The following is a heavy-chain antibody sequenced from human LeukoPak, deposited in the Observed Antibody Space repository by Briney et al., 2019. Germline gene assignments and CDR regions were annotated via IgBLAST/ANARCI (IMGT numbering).Heavy chain of an antibody. CDR2: IYSGGST. J-gene: IGHJ5*02. Sequence: PGGSLRLSCAASGFSVSSNYMSWVRQAPGKGLEWVSVIYSGGSTYYADSVKGRFTISRDNSKNTLYLQMNSLRAEDTAMYYCARDARYHGESRGWFDAWGQGTLVTVSS. CDR3: ARDARYHGESRGWFDA. V-gene: IGHV3-53*01. D-gene: IGHD3-10*01. CDR1: GFSVSSNY.